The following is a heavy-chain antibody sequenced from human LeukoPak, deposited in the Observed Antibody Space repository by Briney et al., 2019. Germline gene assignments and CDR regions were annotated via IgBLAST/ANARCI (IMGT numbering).Heavy chain of an antibody. CDR3: ARAASMILPFYFDY. Sequence: PSETLSLNSTVSGYSISSGYYWGWIRQPPRKGLEWIGSIYHSGSTYYNPSLKSRVTISVDTSRSQFSLSLRSVTAADTAIYFCARAASMILPFYFDYWGLGTLVTVSS. CDR1: GYSISSGYY. CDR2: IYHSGST. J-gene: IGHJ4*02. V-gene: IGHV4-38-2*02. D-gene: IGHD3-22*01.